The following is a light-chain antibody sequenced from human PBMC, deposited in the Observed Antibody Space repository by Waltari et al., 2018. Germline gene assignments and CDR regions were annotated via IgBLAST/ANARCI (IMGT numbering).Light chain of an antibody. J-gene: IGKJ2*02. CDR1: QDINDY. V-gene: IGKV1-33*01. CDR2: DAS. CDR3: QQYDNLPCT. Sequence: DIQMTQSPSSLSASVGDRVTTTCQASQDINDYLNWYQQKPGKAPKLLIYDASNLETGVPSMFSGSGSGTDFTFTISRLQPEDIATYYCQQYDNLPCTFGQGTKLEIK.